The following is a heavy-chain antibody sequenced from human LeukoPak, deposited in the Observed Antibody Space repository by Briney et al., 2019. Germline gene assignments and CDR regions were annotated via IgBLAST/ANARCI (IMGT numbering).Heavy chain of an antibody. V-gene: IGHV3-23*01. J-gene: IGHJ3*01. D-gene: IGHD3-3*01. Sequence: GGSLRLSCAASGFTVSSNYMSWVRQAPGKGLEWVSAISGSGGSTYYADSVKGRFTISRDNSKSTLYLQMNSLRAEDTAVYYCAKAPEEPFGFWSGYPAMSGGQGTMVTVSS. CDR1: GFTVSSNY. CDR2: ISGSGGST. CDR3: AKAPEEPFGFWSGYPAMS.